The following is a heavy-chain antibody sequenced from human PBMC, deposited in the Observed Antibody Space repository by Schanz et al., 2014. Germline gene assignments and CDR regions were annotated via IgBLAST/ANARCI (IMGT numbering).Heavy chain of an antibody. CDR2: IISILGIP. Sequence: VQLVESGGGLVQPGGSLKLSCAASGFIFSGSAMHWVRQAPGQGLEWMGRIISILGIPNYAQKFQGRVTFTADKSTSTAYMELSSLKSEDTAVYYCARGPLGTSPWGQGTLVTVSS. CDR1: GFIFSGSA. V-gene: IGHV1-69*09. CDR3: ARGPLGTSP. J-gene: IGHJ5*02. D-gene: IGHD5-12*01.